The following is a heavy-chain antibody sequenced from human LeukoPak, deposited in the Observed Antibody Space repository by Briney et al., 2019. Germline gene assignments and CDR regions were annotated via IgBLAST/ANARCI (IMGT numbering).Heavy chain of an antibody. V-gene: IGHV4-59*01. CDR2: IYYSGST. Sequence: SETLSLTCTVSGGSISSYYWSWIRQPPGKGLEWIGHIYYSGSTNYNPSLKSRVTISVDTSKNQFSLKLSSVTAADTAVYYCARDPAAAGAQHHYYYYGMDVWGQGTTVTVSS. CDR3: ARDPAAAGAQHHYYYYGMDV. CDR1: GGSISSYY. J-gene: IGHJ6*02. D-gene: IGHD6-13*01.